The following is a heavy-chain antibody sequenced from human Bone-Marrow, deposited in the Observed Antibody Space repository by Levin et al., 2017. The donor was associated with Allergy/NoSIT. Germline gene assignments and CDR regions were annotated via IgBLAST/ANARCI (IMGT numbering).Heavy chain of an antibody. J-gene: IGHJ6*02. CDR1: GFTFSNYA. CDR3: AKALLDSTGGSWYHYRYYHGLDV. CDR2: ISGSGGST. D-gene: IGHD2-15*01. V-gene: IGHV3-23*01. Sequence: PGGSLRLSCAASGFTFSNYAMNWVRQAPGKGLEWVSGISGSGGSTYYVDSVKGRFTISRDSSKTTLYLQMNSLTAEHTAVAYCAKALLDSTGGSWYHYRYYHGLDVCGQGTTVTVSS.